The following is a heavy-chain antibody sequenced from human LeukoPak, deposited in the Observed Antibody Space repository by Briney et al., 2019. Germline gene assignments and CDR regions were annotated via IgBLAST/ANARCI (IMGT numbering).Heavy chain of an antibody. CDR3: ARVPHGETIFGVVLYWFDP. Sequence: SETLSLTCTVSGGSITGYYWNWIRQPAGQGLEWLGRVYSSGVGNYNPSLTSRVTMSVDTSKNQFSLKLTSLTAADTAVYYCARVPHGETIFGVVLYWFDPWGQGTLVTVSS. CDR1: GGSITGYY. D-gene: IGHD3-3*01. CDR2: VYSSGVG. V-gene: IGHV4-4*07. J-gene: IGHJ5*02.